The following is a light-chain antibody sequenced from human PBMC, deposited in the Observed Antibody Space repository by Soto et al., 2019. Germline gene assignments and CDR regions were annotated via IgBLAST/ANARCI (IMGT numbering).Light chain of an antibody. CDR2: EVS. V-gene: IGLV2-14*01. Sequence: QSALAQPASVSGSPGQSITISCTGTSSDVGGYNYVSWYQQHPGKAPKLLIYEVSNRPSGVSSRFSGSKSGNTASLTISGLQAEDEADYYCSSYTISSTPYVRGNGTKVTVL. CDR1: SSDVGGYNY. J-gene: IGLJ1*01. CDR3: SSYTISSTPYV.